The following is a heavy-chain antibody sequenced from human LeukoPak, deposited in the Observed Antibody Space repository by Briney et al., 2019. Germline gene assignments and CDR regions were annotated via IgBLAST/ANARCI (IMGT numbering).Heavy chain of an antibody. CDR2: INPSGGST. CDR1: GYTFTSYY. J-gene: IGHJ6*03. V-gene: IGHV1-46*01. Sequence: ASVKVSCKASGYTFTSYYMHWVRQAPGQGLEWMGIINPSGGSTSYAQKFQGRVTMTRDTSTSTVYMELSSLRSEDTAVYYCARDYENQLLGRYFYYYYMDVWGKGTTVTVSS. CDR3: ARDYENQLLGRYFYYYYMDV. D-gene: IGHD2-2*01.